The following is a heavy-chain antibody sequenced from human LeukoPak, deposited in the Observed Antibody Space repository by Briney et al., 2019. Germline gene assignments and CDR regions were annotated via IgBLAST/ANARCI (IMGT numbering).Heavy chain of an antibody. CDR1: GYTFTDYY. Sequence: GASVKVSCKASGYTFTDYYMHWVRQAPGQGLEWMGWINPNSGGTSYAQKFQGRVTMTRDTSISTVYMELSRLRSDDTAVYYCARFSGIVATFDYWGQGTLVTVSS. CDR2: INPNSGGT. V-gene: IGHV1-2*02. J-gene: IGHJ4*02. D-gene: IGHD5-12*01. CDR3: ARFSGIVATFDY.